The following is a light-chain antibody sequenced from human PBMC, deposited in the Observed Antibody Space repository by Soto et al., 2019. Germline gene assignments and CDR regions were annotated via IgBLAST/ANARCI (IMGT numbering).Light chain of an antibody. CDR2: EVT. CDR3: RAYAGSHTFV. V-gene: IGLV2-8*01. J-gene: IGLJ1*01. Sequence: QSALAQPPSASGSPGQSVTISCTGTSSDVGDDYVAWYHQHLGKAPKLIIYEVTRRPSGVPDRFSGSKSGNTASLAVSGLQADDEADYYCRAYAGSHTFVFGTGTKLTVL. CDR1: SSDVGDDY.